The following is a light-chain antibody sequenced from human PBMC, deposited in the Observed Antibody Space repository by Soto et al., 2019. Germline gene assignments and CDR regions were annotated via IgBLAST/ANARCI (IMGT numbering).Light chain of an antibody. CDR1: SSDVGGYNF. V-gene: IGLV2-11*01. CDR2: DVS. J-gene: IGLJ2*01. CDR3: CSYAGFYTLV. Sequence: QSVLTQPRSVSGSPGQSVTISCTGTSSDVGGYNFVSWYQHHPGKAPKLMIYDVSKRPSGVPDRFSGSKSGNTASLTISGLQAEDEADYYCCSYAGFYTLVFGGGTTLTVL.